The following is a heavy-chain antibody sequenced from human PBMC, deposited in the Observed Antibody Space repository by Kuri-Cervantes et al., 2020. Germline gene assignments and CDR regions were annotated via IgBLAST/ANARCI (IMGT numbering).Heavy chain of an antibody. CDR1: GFSLSNNGVG. J-gene: IGHJ4*02. CDR3: AHRRGLDDFDY. Sequence: SGPTLVKPTQTLTLTCTFAGFSLSNNGVGVGWIRQPPGKALEWLALIYWDDDKRYSPSLKSRLTITKDTSKNQVVLTMTYMGPVDTATYYCAHRRGLDDFDYWGQGTLVTVSS. V-gene: IGHV2-5*02. CDR2: IYWDDDK. D-gene: IGHD6-19*01.